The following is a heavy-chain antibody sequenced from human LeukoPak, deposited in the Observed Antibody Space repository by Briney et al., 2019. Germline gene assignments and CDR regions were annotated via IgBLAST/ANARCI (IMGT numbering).Heavy chain of an antibody. CDR1: GFTFRNYN. Sequence: GGSLRLSCAGSGFTFRNYNMNWVRQAPGKGLEWVSYITGSSSTIYYADSVKGRFTISRDNSKNTLYLQMNSLKTEDTAVYYCTRPQVAGTSWFDPWGQGTLVTVSS. V-gene: IGHV3-48*01. J-gene: IGHJ5*02. CDR3: TRPQVAGTSWFDP. D-gene: IGHD6-19*01. CDR2: ITGSSSTI.